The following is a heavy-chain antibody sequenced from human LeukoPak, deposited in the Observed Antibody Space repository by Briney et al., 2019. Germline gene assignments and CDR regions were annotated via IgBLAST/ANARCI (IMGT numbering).Heavy chain of an antibody. CDR2: IYYSGTT. V-gene: IGHV4-59*01. Sequence: PSETLSLTCTVSGDSISSYYWSWIRQPPGKGLEGMGYIYYSGTTTYNPSLKSRVTISVDTSKNQFSLKLSSVTAADTAVYYCATRPPNAISGYLDNWGLGTLVTVSS. CDR3: ATRPPNAISGYLDN. J-gene: IGHJ4*02. CDR1: GDSISSYY. D-gene: IGHD3-22*01.